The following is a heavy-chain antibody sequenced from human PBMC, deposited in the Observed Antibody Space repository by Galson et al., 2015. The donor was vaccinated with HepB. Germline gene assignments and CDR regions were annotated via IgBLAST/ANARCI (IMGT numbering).Heavy chain of an antibody. J-gene: IGHJ3*02. D-gene: IGHD2-15*01. CDR3: ARHGSHTQSRGAFDI. CDR1: GYSFTSYW. Sequence: QSGAEVKKSGESLKISCKGSGYSFTSYWIGWVRQMPGEGLEWMGIIYSGDSDSRYSPSFQGQVTISVDKSISTAYLQWSSLKASDTAMYYCARHGSHTQSRGAFDIWGQGTMVTVSS. CDR2: IYSGDSDS. V-gene: IGHV5-51*01.